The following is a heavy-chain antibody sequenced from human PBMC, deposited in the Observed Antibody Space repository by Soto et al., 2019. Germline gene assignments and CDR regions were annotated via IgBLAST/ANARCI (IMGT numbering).Heavy chain of an antibody. CDR2: IYWDDDK. CDR1: GFSLTTSGVG. CDR3: AHRVLRTVFGLVTTTAIYFDF. V-gene: IGHV2-5*02. J-gene: IGHJ4*02. Sequence: QITLNESGPTVVRPTETLTLTCRFSGFSLTTSGVGVGWIRQSPGKAPEWLALIYWDDDKRYSASLKSRLTINKETSKNQLVLTVSDLDPTDTATYYCAHRVLRTVFGLVTTTAIYFDFWGQGTPVAVSS. D-gene: IGHD3-3*01.